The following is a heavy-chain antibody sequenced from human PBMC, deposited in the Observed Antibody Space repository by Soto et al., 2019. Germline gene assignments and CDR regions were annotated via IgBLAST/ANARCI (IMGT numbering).Heavy chain of an antibody. V-gene: IGHV3-33*01. CDR3: ARETIAVAGPFDY. Sequence: SGFTFSSYAMNWVRQAPGKGLEWVSVIWYDGSNKYYADSVKGRFTISRDNSKNTLYLQMNSLRAEDTAVYYCARETIAVAGPFDYWGQGTLVTVSS. D-gene: IGHD6-19*01. CDR1: GFTFSSYA. J-gene: IGHJ4*02. CDR2: IWYDGSNK.